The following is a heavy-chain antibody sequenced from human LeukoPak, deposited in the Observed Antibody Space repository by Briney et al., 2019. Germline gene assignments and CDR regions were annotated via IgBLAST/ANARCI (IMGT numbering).Heavy chain of an antibody. Sequence: ASVKVSCKASGYTFTSYYMHWVRQAPGQGLEWMGRINPNSGGTNYAQKFQGRVTMTRDTSISTAYMELSRLRSDDTAVYYCATVFYDYVWGSYRGYFDYWGQGTLVTVSS. CDR1: GYTFTSYY. CDR3: ATVFYDYVWGSYRGYFDY. J-gene: IGHJ4*02. V-gene: IGHV1-2*06. CDR2: INPNSGGT. D-gene: IGHD3-16*02.